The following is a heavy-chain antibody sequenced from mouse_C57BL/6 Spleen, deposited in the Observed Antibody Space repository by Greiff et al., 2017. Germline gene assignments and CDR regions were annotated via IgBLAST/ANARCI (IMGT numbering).Heavy chain of an antibody. CDR2: IRSGSSTI. V-gene: IGHV5-17*01. Sequence: DVQLVESGGGLVKPGGSLKLSCAASGFIFSDYGMHWVRQAPEKGLEWVAYIRSGSSTINYADTVKGRSTISRDKAKNTLLLQMTSLRSEDRAMYYCARGGYFDYWGQGTTLTVSS. CDR1: GFIFSDYG. CDR3: ARGGYFDY. J-gene: IGHJ2*01.